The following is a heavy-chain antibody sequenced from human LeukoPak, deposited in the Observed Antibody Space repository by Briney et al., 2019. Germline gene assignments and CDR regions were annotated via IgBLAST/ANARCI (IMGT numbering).Heavy chain of an antibody. CDR2: IDVSGGNT. CDR1: GFTFSSEA. CDR3: AKDVHNLVGGMSY. D-gene: IGHD2-21*01. V-gene: IGHV3-23*01. J-gene: IGHJ4*02. Sequence: PGGSLRRSCAASGFTFSSEAMSWVRQAPGRRLKWVSTIDVSGGNTHYSHPVKGRFTTSRDNSKSTLYLQMNRWRAEDTAVYYCAKDVHNLVGGMSYWGQGALVTVSP.